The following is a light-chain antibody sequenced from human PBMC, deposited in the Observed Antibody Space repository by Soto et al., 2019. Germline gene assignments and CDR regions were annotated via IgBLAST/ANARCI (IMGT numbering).Light chain of an antibody. CDR1: QDISSY. Sequence: DIQMTQSPSSLSASVGDRVTITCQASQDISSYLNWYQQKPGKAPKLLIYDASNLETGVPSRFSGIGSGTYFTFTISSLQPEDIATYYCQQYDNLPIGTFGPGTKVDIK. V-gene: IGKV1-33*01. J-gene: IGKJ3*01. CDR2: DAS. CDR3: QQYDNLPIGT.